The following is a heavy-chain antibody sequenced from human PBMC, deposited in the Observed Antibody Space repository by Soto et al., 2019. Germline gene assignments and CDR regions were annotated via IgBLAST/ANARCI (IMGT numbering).Heavy chain of an antibody. D-gene: IGHD2-2*01. CDR2: FFIGGNT. J-gene: IGHJ5*02. CDR1: GGSISSSTYY. CDR3: ARLGEYYQSLDP. Sequence: PSETLSLTCTGSGGSISSSTYYWGWMRQPPGKGLEWIASFFIGGNTYYNPSLKSRVTISVDTSKNQFSLKLSSVTAADTAVYYCARLGEYYQSLDPWGPGTLVT. V-gene: IGHV4-39*01.